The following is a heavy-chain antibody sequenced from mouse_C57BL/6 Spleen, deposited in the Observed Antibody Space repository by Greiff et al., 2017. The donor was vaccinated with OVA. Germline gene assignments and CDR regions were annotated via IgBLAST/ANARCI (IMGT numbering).Heavy chain of an antibody. Sequence: VQLQQSGPVLVKPGASVKMSCKASGYTFTDYYMNWVKQSHGKSLEWIGVINPYNGGTSYNQKFKGKATLTVDKSSSTAYMERNSLTSEDSAVYYCARSIITTARYFDVWGTGTTVTVSS. CDR2: INPYNGGT. CDR1: GYTFTDYY. CDR3: ARSIITTARYFDV. V-gene: IGHV1-19*01. D-gene: IGHD1-1*01. J-gene: IGHJ1*03.